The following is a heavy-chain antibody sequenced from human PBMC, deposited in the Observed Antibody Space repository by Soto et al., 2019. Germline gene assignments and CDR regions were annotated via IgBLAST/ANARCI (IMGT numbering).Heavy chain of an antibody. CDR2: MSWNSGTI. J-gene: IGHJ4*02. CDR3: AKDIRRGFSSAWGD. Sequence: EVQLVESGGGLDQPGRSLRLSCAASGFTFDDYAMHWVRQAPGKGLEWVSGMSWNSGTIAYADSVKGRFTVSRDNAKNSLYLQMNSLSADDTAVYYCAKDIRRGFSSAWGDWGQGALVTVSS. D-gene: IGHD6-19*01. V-gene: IGHV3-9*01. CDR1: GFTFDDYA.